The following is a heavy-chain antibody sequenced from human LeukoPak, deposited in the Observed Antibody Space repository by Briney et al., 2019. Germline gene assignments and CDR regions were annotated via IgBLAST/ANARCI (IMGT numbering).Heavy chain of an antibody. Sequence: GGSLRLSCAASGFTFSSSWMHWVRQAPGKGLVWVSRIDSDGSNTNYADSVKGRFTVSRDNAKNTLYLQMNSLRAEDTAIYYCARERGDSSGRYFDYWGQGILVTVSS. J-gene: IGHJ4*02. D-gene: IGHD3-22*01. V-gene: IGHV3-74*01. CDR1: GFTFSSSW. CDR2: IDSDGSNT. CDR3: ARERGDSSGRYFDY.